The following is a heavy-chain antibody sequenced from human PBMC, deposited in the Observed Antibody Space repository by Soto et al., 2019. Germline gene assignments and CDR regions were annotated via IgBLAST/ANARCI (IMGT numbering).Heavy chain of an antibody. CDR2: ISYDGSNK. J-gene: IGHJ3*02. V-gene: IGHV3-30*18. Sequence: QVQLVESGGGVVQPGRSLRLSCAASGFTFSSYGMHWVRQAPGKGLEWVAVISYDGSNKYYADSVKGRFTISRDNSKNTRYLQMNSLRAEDTAVYYCAKDLGIMITFGGFDIWGQGTMVTVSS. CDR1: GFTFSSYG. CDR3: AKDLGIMITFGGFDI. D-gene: IGHD3-16*01.